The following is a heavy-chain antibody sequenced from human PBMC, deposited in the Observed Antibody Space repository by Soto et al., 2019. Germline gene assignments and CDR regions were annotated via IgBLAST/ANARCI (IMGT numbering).Heavy chain of an antibody. V-gene: IGHV4-39*02. CDR1: GDCMTRGSYY. D-gene: IGHD2-2*01. CDR3: ARVQDCSSTSCYYYWFDP. J-gene: IGHJ5*02. CDR2: FYYSGST. Sequence: SETLSLTCVVSGDCMTRGSYYWAWIRQPPGKGLEWIGSFYYSGSTNYNPSLKSRVTISADTSKNHFSLRLSSVTAADTAVYYCARVQDCSSTSCYYYWFDPWGQGTLVTVSS.